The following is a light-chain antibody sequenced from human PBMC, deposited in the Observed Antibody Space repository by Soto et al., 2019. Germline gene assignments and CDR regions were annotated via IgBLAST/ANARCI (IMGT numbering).Light chain of an antibody. V-gene: IGLV2-14*01. Sequence: QSALTQPASVSGSPGQSITIYCTGTSSDVGGYNYVSWYQQHPGIAPKLMISEVSNRPSGVSNRFSGSKSGNTASLTISGLQAEDEADYYCSSYTSSSTLVFGGGTKLTV. CDR2: EVS. CDR3: SSYTSSSTLV. CDR1: SSDVGGYNY. J-gene: IGLJ2*01.